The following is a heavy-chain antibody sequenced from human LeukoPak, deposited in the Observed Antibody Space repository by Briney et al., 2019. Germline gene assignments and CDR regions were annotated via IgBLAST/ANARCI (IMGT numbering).Heavy chain of an antibody. CDR2: MITNSDNI. D-gene: IGHD6-13*01. CDR1: GYTFTNYD. V-gene: IGHV1-8*01. J-gene: IGHJ5*02. Sequence: GASVTVSYKASGYTFTNYDINWVRQAPGQGREWMGWMITNSDNIGYAQKFQGRVTMTRNTSISTAYMELSSLRSEDTAVYYCARGRRGSSHNWFDPWGQGTLVTVSS. CDR3: ARGRRGSSHNWFDP.